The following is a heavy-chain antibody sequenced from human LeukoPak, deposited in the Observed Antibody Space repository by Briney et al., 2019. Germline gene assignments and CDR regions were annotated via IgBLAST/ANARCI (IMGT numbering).Heavy chain of an antibody. D-gene: IGHD2-2*02. V-gene: IGHV1-2*02. Sequence: ASVKVSCKTSGYTFTGYYLHWVRQAPGQRPEWMGRIDPDSGGTHYGQKFQGRVTVTRDTSITTVYMELSGLTSDDTAVYYCARVPGPYTTSRFDFWGQGTLITVSS. CDR2: IDPDSGGT. J-gene: IGHJ4*02. CDR1: GYTFTGYY. CDR3: ARVPGPYTTSRFDF.